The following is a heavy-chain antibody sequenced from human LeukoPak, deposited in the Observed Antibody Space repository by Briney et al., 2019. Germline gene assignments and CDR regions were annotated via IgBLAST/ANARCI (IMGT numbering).Heavy chain of an antibody. CDR2: IYHSGST. CDR1: GGSVSSGGYS. CDR3: ATRGYSYEGHLYFDY. J-gene: IGHJ4*02. V-gene: IGHV4-30-2*01. Sequence: SETLSLTCTVSGGSVSSGGYSWSWIRQPPGKGLEWIGYIYHSGSTYYNPSLKSRVTISVDRSKNQFSLKLSSVTAADTAVYYCATRGYSYEGHLYFDYWGQGTLVTVSS. D-gene: IGHD5-18*01.